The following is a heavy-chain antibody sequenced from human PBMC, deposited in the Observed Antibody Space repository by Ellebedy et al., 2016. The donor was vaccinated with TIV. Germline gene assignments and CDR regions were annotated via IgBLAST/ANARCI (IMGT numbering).Heavy chain of an antibody. CDR3: ARTDITMVRGVINGFNP. D-gene: IGHD3-10*01. V-gene: IGHV5-51*01. J-gene: IGHJ5*02. Sequence: GESLKISXKGSGYSFTSYWISWVRQMPGKGLEWMGIIYPGDSDTRYSPSFQGQVTISADKSISTAYLQWSSLKASDTAMYYCARTDITMVRGVINGFNPWGQGTLVTVSS. CDR2: IYPGDSDT. CDR1: GYSFTSYW.